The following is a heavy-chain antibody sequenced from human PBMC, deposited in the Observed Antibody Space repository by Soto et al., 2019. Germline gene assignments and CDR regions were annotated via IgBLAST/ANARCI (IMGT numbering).Heavy chain of an antibody. CDR2: IYYSGTT. V-gene: IGHV4-31*03. CDR3: ARVPTP. D-gene: IGHD4-4*01. CDR1: GGSISSGGYY. J-gene: IGHJ5*02. Sequence: QVQLQESGPGLVKPSQTLSLTCTVSGGSISSGGYYWSWIRQHPGKGLEWIGYIYYSGTTYYNPSLMSRFTLSVDASQNRFSLRLSYVPAAGTAVYYCARVPTPWGQGILVTVSS.